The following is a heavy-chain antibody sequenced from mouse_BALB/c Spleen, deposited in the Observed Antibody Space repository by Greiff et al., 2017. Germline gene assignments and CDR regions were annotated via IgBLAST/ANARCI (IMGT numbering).Heavy chain of an antibody. CDR1: GFSLTSYG. CDR3: ARDDGYFPYYAMDY. J-gene: IGHJ4*01. Sequence: VKLVESGPGLVAPSQSLSITCTVSGFSLTSYGVHWVRQPPGKGLEWLGVIWAGGSTNYNSALMSRLSISKDNSKSQVFLKMNSLQTDDTAMYYCARDDGYFPYYAMDYWGQGTSVTVSS. CDR2: IWAGGST. V-gene: IGHV2-9*02. D-gene: IGHD2-3*01.